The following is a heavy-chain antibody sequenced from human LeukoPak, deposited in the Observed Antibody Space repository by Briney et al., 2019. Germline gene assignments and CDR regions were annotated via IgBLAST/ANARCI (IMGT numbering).Heavy chain of an antibody. V-gene: IGHV3-21*01. CDR3: AREGDMITFGGVIVTSYYFDY. CDR2: ISSSSSYI. CDR1: GFTFGSYS. J-gene: IGHJ4*02. Sequence: GGSLRLSCAASGFTFGSYSMNWVRQAPGKGLEWVSSISSSSSYIYYADSVKGRFTISRDNAKNSLYLQMNSLRAEDTAVYYCAREGDMITFGGVIVTSYYFDYWGQGTLVTVSS. D-gene: IGHD3-16*02.